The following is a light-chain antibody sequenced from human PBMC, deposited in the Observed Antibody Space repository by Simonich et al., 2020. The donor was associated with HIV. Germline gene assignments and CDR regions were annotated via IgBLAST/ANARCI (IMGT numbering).Light chain of an antibody. V-gene: IGKV1-5*03. J-gene: IGKJ1*01. CDR3: QQYNSYSWT. Sequence: DIQMTQSPSTLSASVGDRFTITCRASQSIGSWLAWYQQKPGKAPKLLIYKASSLESGVPSRFSGSGSGTEFTLTISSLQPDDFATYYCQQYNSYSWTFGQGTKVEIK. CDR2: KAS. CDR1: QSIGSW.